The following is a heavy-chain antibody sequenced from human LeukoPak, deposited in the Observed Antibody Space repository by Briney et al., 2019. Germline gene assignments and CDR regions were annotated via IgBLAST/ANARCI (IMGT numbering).Heavy chain of an antibody. CDR2: IYSSGST. J-gene: IGHJ6*04. CDR1: GGSIRGYY. CDR3: ARFTYTTRPSDV. D-gene: IGHD3-16*01. Sequence: PSETLSLTCSVSGGSIRGYYWSWIRQPPGQTLEWIGYIYSSGSTNYNPSLQSRVTMSVDASMNQFSLRLSSVTAADTGVYYCARFTYTTRPSDVWGKGTTVTVSS. V-gene: IGHV4-4*09.